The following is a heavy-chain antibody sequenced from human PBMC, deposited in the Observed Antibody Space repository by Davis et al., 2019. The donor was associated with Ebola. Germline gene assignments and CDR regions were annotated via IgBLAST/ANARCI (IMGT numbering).Heavy chain of an antibody. V-gene: IGHV3-73*01. D-gene: IGHD6-19*01. CDR1: GFTFSGSA. CDR3: TIAVAGTRDDY. CDR2: IRSKANSYAT. Sequence: PGESLRLSCAASGFTFSGSAMHWVRQASGKGLEWVGRIRSKANSYATAYAASVKGRFTISRDESKNTAYLQMNSLKTEDTAVYYCTIAVAGTRDDYWGQGTLVTVSS. J-gene: IGHJ4*02.